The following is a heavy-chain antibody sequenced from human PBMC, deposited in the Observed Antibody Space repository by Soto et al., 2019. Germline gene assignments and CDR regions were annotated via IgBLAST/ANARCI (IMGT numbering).Heavy chain of an antibody. V-gene: IGHV4-31*02. CDR3: ARGPSSLSLRKFFFDF. CDR1: GDSITGRGYY. CDR2: IYYNSNT. J-gene: IGHJ4*02. Sequence: QVQLQESGPGLVKPSQTLSLICSVSGDSITGRGYYWSWIRQHPGKGLEWSGYIYYNSNTYYRPSLRSRVTMSLDTSKSQFTLKLSSVTAADTAVYYCARGPSSLSLRKFFFDFWGQGSLVTVSS. D-gene: IGHD6-6*01.